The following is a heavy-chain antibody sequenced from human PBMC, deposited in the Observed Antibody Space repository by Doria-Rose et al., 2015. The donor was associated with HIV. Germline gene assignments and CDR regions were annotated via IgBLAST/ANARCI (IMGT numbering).Heavy chain of an antibody. J-gene: IGHJ4*02. CDR1: GGSISHYY. V-gene: IGHV4-59*01. Sequence: QVQLQESGPGLVKPSETLSLTCSVSGGSISHYYWSWIRQPPGKGLEYIGDIVYTGSTNYSPSLKSRVSISIDTSKNKFSLRQSSVTAADTAVYYCARVLSGTYDYWGQGTLVTVSS. CDR2: IVYTGST. D-gene: IGHD1-26*01. CDR3: ARVLSGTYDY.